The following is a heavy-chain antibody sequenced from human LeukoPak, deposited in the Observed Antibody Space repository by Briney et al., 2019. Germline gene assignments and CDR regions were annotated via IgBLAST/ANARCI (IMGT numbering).Heavy chain of an antibody. D-gene: IGHD2-2*01. CDR2: ISGSTGNT. CDR1: GYSFTTYG. J-gene: IGHJ5*02. CDR3: ARVGRDCSTINCYWEDWFDP. Sequence: GASVRVSCKASGYSFTTYGITWVREAPGQGPEWMGWISGSTGNTHYAQNVQGRVTMTTDTSTSTAYMELRSLTSDDTAVYYCARVGRDCSTINCYWEDWFDPRGQGTLVIVSS. V-gene: IGHV1-18*01.